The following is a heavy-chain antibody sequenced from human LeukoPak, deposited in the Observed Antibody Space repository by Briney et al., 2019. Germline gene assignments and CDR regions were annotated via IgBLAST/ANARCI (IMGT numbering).Heavy chain of an antibody. CDR2: IKDDGSEK. D-gene: IGHD1-26*01. V-gene: IGHV3-7*01. J-gene: IGHJ4*02. CDR1: GFTFRSSW. CDR3: VRDDSWYSGSPGY. Sequence: PGGSLRLSCAASGFTFRSSWMSWVHQAPGMGLEWVANIKDDGSEKYYVDSVTGRFTISRDNAKNSLYLQMNSLRAEDTAMYYCVRDDSWYSGSPGYWGQGTLVTVSS.